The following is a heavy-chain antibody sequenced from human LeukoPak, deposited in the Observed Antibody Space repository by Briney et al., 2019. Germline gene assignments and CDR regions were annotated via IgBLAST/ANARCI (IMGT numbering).Heavy chain of an antibody. CDR3: TTAGKEHYDFVRGSYLYFDY. J-gene: IGHJ4*02. CDR2: IRGNTDAWTT. V-gene: IGHV3-15*01. CDR1: GFTFSNAW. D-gene: IGHD3-16*02. Sequence: GGSLRLSCSASGFTFSNAWMSWVRQAPGEGLAWVGRIRGNTDAWTTDYAAPVKGRFTIARDESKNTLYLQINSQKTEDTAVYYCTTAGKEHYDFVRGSYLYFDYWGQGILVTVSS.